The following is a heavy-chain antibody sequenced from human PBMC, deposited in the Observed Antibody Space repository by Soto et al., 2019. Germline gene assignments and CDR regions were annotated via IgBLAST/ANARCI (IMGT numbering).Heavy chain of an antibody. J-gene: IGHJ3*01. CDR3: VRDRGYPDSFDV. Sequence: GGSLRLSCLASGFTFDDYGMSWVRQAPGKGLEWVANINWSTIVYADSVKGRFTISRDNAKNTLYLQMSSLRVEDTAIYFCVRDRGYPDSFDVWGPGTMVTVSS. V-gene: IGHV3-20*04. D-gene: IGHD3-10*01. CDR2: INWSTI. CDR1: GFTFDDYG.